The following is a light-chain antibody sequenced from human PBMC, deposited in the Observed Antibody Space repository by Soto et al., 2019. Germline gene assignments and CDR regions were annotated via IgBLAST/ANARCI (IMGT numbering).Light chain of an antibody. V-gene: IGLV1-40*01. CDR2: GNS. J-gene: IGLJ2*01. Sequence: QSVLTQPPSVSGAPGQRVTISCTGSSSNIGAGYDVHWYQQLPGTAPKLLIYGNSNRPSGVPDRFSGSKSGTSASLAITGRRAEEEADYYCQSYDSSLSGSVFGGGTKLTVL. CDR1: SSNIGAGYD. CDR3: QSYDSSLSGSV.